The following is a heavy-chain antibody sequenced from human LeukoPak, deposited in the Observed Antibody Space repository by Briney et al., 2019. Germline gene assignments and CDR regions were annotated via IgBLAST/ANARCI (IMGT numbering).Heavy chain of an antibody. CDR1: GYTFTSYD. V-gene: IGHV1-8*01. J-gene: IGHJ4*02. D-gene: IGHD2-2*01. Sequence: ASVKVSCKASGYTFTSYDINWVRQATGQGLEWMGWMNPNSGNTGYAQKFQGRVTMTRNTSISTAYMELSSLRSEDTAVYYCARDGRYCSSTSCHWADYWGQGTLVTVSS. CDR3: ARDGRYCSSTSCHWADY. CDR2: MNPNSGNT.